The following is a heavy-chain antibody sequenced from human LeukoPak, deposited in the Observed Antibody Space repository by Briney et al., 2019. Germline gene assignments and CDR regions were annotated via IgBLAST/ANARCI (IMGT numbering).Heavy chain of an antibody. D-gene: IGHD3-3*01. CDR1: GYTFTGYY. CDR3: ARDCSSDFWSGYSPYFDY. J-gene: IGHJ4*02. CDR2: INPNSGGT. V-gene: IGHV1-2*02. Sequence: ASVKVCCKASGYTFTGYYMHWVRQAPGQGLEWMGWINPNSGGTNYAQKFQGRVTMTRDTSISTAYMELSRLRSDDTAVYYCARDCSSDFWSGYSPYFDYWGQGTLVTVSS.